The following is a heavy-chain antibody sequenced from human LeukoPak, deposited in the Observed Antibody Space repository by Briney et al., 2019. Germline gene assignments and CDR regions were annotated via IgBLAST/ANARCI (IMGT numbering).Heavy chain of an antibody. CDR2: IKIKTDGGTT. D-gene: IGHD5-18*01. CDR1: GFTFSNAW. V-gene: IGHV3-15*01. Sequence: GGSLRLSCAASGFTFSNAWMSWVRQAPGKGLEWVGRIKIKTDGGTTDYAAPVKGRFTISRDDSKNTLYLQMNSLKTEDTAVYYCTTTVRDTAMVTWAYYYYMDVWGKGTTVTVSS. CDR3: TTTVRDTAMVTWAYYYYMDV. J-gene: IGHJ6*03.